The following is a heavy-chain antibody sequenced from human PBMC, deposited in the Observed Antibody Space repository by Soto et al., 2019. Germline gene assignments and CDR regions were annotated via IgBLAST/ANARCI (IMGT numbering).Heavy chain of an antibody. CDR2: IYYSGST. V-gene: IGHV4-4*02. J-gene: IGHJ3*02. CDR3: ARSIYDYIWGRINAFDI. D-gene: IGHD3-16*01. Sequence: SETLSLTCAVSSGSISSSNWWSWVRQPPGKGLEWIGDIYYSGSTNYNPSLKSRVTISVDTSKNQFSLKLSSVTAADTAVYYCARSIYDYIWGRINAFDIWGQGTMVTVSS. CDR1: SGSISSSNW.